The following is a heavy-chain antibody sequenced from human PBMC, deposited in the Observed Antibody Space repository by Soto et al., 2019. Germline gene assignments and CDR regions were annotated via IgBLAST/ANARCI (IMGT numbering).Heavy chain of an antibody. J-gene: IGHJ4*02. CDR2: ISAYNGNT. CDR1: GYTFTSYG. V-gene: IGHV1-18*01. D-gene: IGHD6-6*01. CDR3: TGDLSPYSTSPPGGV. Sequence: ASVKVSCKASGYTFTSYGISWVRQAPGQGLEWMGWISAYNGNTNYAQKLQGRVTMTTDTSTSTAYMKLRSLRSDDTAVNYCTGDLSPYSTSPPGGVGGKGTLVTVS.